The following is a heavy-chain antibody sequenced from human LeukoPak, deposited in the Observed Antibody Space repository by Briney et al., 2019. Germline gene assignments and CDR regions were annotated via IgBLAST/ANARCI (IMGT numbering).Heavy chain of an antibody. Sequence: GGSLRLSCAASGFTFSNAWMSWVRQAPGKGLEWVGRIKSKTDGGTTDYAAPVKGRFTISRDDSKDTVYLQMNSLKTEDTAVYYCATVVRYGDSYAFYFNYWGQGTLVTVSS. D-gene: IGHD4-17*01. CDR3: ATVVRYGDSYAFYFNY. CDR1: GFTFSNAW. J-gene: IGHJ4*02. CDR2: IKSKTDGGTT. V-gene: IGHV3-15*01.